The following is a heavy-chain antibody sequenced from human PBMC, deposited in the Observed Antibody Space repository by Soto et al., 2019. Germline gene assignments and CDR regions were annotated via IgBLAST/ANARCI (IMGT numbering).Heavy chain of an antibody. CDR2: IGSKGQNYAT. CDR3: TKYSGTSSAPAA. Sequence: EVQLVESGGGLVQPGGSLKLSCAASCFSFSDSAMHWVRQASGKGLEWVGRIGSKGQNYATTYAASVKGRFIISTDESKNTAHLQMNSLKTEDTAVYYCTKYSGTSSAPAALGQGTLVTVSS. CDR1: CFSFSDSA. J-gene: IGHJ5*02. V-gene: IGHV3-73*02. D-gene: IGHD1-26*01.